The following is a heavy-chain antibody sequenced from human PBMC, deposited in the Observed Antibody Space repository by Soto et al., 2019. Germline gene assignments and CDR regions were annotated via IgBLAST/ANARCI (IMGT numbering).Heavy chain of an antibody. J-gene: IGHJ4*02. V-gene: IGHV3-48*01. CDR2: ISGSSSTI. D-gene: IGHD1-26*01. Sequence: GGSLRLSCAASGFSFSGYSMNWVRQAPGKGLEWVSYISGSSSTIYYADSVKGRFTISRDNAKNSLYLQMNSLRAEDTAVYYCARRRGSYCFDYWGQGTLVTVSS. CDR3: ARRRGSYCFDY. CDR1: GFSFSGYS.